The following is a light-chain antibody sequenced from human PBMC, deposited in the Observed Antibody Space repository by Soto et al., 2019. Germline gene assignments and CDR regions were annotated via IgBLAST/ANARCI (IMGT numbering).Light chain of an antibody. CDR3: ASWDDTLDAQV. CDR2: EGS. J-gene: IGLJ3*02. Sequence: QSALTQPASVSGSPGQSITISCTGTSSDVGSYNLVSWYQHHPGKAPKLMIYEGSQRPSGVPDRFSGSKSGTSVSLAISGLRSDDEATYYCASWDDTLDAQVFGGGTKLTVL. V-gene: IGLV2-14*02. CDR1: SSDVGSYNL.